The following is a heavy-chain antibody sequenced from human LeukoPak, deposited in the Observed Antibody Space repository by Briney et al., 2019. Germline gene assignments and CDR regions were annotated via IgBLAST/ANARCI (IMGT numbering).Heavy chain of an antibody. CDR3: AREGVTHNWFDP. D-gene: IGHD4-11*01. J-gene: IGHJ5*02. CDR1: GGSISTYY. V-gene: IGHV4-59*01. Sequence: PSETLSLTCTVSGGSISTYYWSWIRQPPGKGLEWIGYIYYSGSTNYKPSLTSRVTMSVDTSKNQFSLKLSSVTAADTAVYYCAREGVTHNWFDPWGQGTLVTVSS. CDR2: IYYSGST.